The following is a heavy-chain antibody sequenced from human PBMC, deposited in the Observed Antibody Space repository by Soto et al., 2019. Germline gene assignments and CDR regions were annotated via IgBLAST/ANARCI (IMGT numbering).Heavy chain of an antibody. CDR1: GFTFSSYS. D-gene: IGHD6-13*01. J-gene: IGHJ5*02. Sequence: PGGSLRLSCAASGFTFSSYSMNWVRQAPGKGLEWVSYISSSSSTIYYADSVKGRFTISRDNAKNSLYLQMNSLRAEDTAVYYCAILGYSSPNWFDPWGQGTLVTVSS. CDR2: ISSSSSTI. CDR3: AILGYSSPNWFDP. V-gene: IGHV3-48*01.